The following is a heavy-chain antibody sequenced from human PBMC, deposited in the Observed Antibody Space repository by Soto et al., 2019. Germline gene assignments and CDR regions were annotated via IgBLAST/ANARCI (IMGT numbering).Heavy chain of an antibody. CDR2: IKQGGSEK. V-gene: IGHV3-7*04. CDR1: GFTFSSYW. CDR3: ARFYYDSSGYLPSPYYYYYGMDV. Sequence: PGGSLRLSCAASGFTFSSYWMSWVRQAPGKGLEWVANIKQGGSEKYYVDSVKGRFTISRDNAKNSLYLQMNSLRAEDTAVYYCARFYYDSSGYLPSPYYYYYGMDVWGQGTTVTVSS. J-gene: IGHJ6*02. D-gene: IGHD3-22*01.